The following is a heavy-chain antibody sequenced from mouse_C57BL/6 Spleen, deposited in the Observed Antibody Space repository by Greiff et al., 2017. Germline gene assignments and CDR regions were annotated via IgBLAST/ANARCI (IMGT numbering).Heavy chain of an antibody. Sequence: VQLQQPGAELVKPGASVKMSCKASGYTFTSYWITWVKQRPGQGLEWIGDIYPGSGSTNYNEKFKSKATLTVDTSSSTAYMQLSSLTSEDSAVYYCARENYGNYDAMDYWGQGTSVTVSS. D-gene: IGHD2-1*01. CDR2: IYPGSGST. CDR1: GYTFTSYW. J-gene: IGHJ4*01. V-gene: IGHV1-55*01. CDR3: ARENYGNYDAMDY.